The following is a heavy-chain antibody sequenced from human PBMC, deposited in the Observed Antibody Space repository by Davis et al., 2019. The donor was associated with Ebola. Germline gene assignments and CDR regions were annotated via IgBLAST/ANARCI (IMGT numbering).Heavy chain of an antibody. CDR3: ARDRSSSSPFYYYGLDV. V-gene: IGHV4-30-4*01. Sequence: MPSETLSLTCTVSGGSISSGDYSWSWIRQPPGKGLEWIGNIYFRGNTYYNPSLNSRVNISIDTSKRQFSLKLTSVTAADTAIYYCARDRSSSSPFYYYGLDVWGQGTTVIVSS. CDR1: GGSISSGDYS. D-gene: IGHD6-6*01. CDR2: IYFRGNT. J-gene: IGHJ6*02.